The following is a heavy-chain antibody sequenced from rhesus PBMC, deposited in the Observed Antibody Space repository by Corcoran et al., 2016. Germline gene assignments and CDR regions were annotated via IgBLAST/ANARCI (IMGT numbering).Heavy chain of an antibody. D-gene: IGHD2-39*02. CDR1: EFTSSRYS. CDR2: ITIGGGT. V-gene: IGHV3-132*01. J-gene: IGHJ4*01. CDR3: ASLGGY. Sequence: VEQLVESGGGLEQPGASLRLSCAASEFTSSRYSMHWVRQAPGKGLVWVSAITIGGGTYYPDSVKGRFTISRDNAKNSLYLQMNSLRPEDTAVYYCASLGGYWGQGVLVTVSS.